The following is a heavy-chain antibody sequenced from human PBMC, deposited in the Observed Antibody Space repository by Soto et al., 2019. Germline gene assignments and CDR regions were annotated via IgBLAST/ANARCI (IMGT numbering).Heavy chain of an antibody. J-gene: IGHJ4*02. CDR3: AKSASKRRAVADYYFDY. D-gene: IGHD6-19*01. CDR1: GFTFSSYG. Sequence: QVQLVESGGGVVQPGRSLRLSCAASGFTFSSYGMHWVRQAPGKGLEWVAVISYDGSNKYYADSVKGRFTISRDNSKNTLYLQMNSLRAEDTAVYYCAKSASKRRAVADYYFDYWGQGTLDTVSS. V-gene: IGHV3-30*18. CDR2: ISYDGSNK.